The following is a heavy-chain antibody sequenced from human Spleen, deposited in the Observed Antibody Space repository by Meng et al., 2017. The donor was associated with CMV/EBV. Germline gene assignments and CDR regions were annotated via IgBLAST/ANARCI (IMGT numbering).Heavy chain of an antibody. J-gene: IGHJ4*02. Sequence: SCDASAYPFPGSYLPWVRHAPGQGFEWMGWINPNSGGPNNAQKFQGRVTMTWDTAISTASMELRRLRSDDTAVYYCAREVGATGPFDFWGLGTLVTVSS. D-gene: IGHD1-26*01. CDR2: INPNSGGP. V-gene: IGHV1-2*02. CDR1: AYPFPGSY. CDR3: AREVGATGPFDF.